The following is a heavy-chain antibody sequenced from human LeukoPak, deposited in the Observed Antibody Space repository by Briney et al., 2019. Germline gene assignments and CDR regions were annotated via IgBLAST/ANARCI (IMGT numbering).Heavy chain of an antibody. Sequence: PGRSLRLSCAASGFTFSSYAMHWVRQAPGKGLEWVAVISYDGSNKYYADSVKGRFTISRDNSKNTLYLQMNSLRAEDTAMYYCARDLGSGSNYYYYGMDVWGQGTTVTVSS. CDR3: ARDLGSGSNYYYYGMDV. D-gene: IGHD3-22*01. CDR1: GFTFSSYA. CDR2: ISYDGSNK. J-gene: IGHJ6*02. V-gene: IGHV3-30-3*01.